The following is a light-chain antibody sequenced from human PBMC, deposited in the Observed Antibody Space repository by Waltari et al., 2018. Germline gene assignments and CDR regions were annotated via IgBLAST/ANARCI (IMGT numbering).Light chain of an antibody. J-gene: IGLJ3*02. CDR3: SSYTSSTTWV. Sequence: QSALTQPPSVSGSPGQSVTISCTGTSSDVGSYNRSSWYQQPPGTAPKLMIYEVNYRPSGVPDRFSGSKSGNTASLTISGLQAEDEAHYYCSSYTSSTTWVFGGGTKLTVL. V-gene: IGLV2-18*02. CDR1: SSDVGSYNR. CDR2: EVN.